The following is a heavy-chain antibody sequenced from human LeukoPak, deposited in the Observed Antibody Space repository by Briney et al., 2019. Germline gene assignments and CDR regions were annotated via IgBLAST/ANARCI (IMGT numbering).Heavy chain of an antibody. Sequence: GGSLRLSCAASGFIFSIYWMSWVRQAPGKGLEWVANIKQDGSEKFYVDSVKGRFTISRDNAKNSLYLQMNSLRDEDTAVYYCARNFGAAAGWGQGTLVTVSS. V-gene: IGHV3-7*01. CDR2: IKQDGSEK. D-gene: IGHD6-13*01. J-gene: IGHJ4*02. CDR1: GFIFSIYW. CDR3: ARNFGAAAG.